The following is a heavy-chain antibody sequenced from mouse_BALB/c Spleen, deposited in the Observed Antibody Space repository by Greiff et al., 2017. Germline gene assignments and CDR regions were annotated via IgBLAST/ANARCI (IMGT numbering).Heavy chain of an antibody. Sequence: VHLVESGAELVRPGSSVKISCKASGYAFSSYWMNWVKQRPGQGLEWIGQIYPGDGDTNYNGKFKGKATLTADKSSSTAYMQLSSLTSEDSAVYFCARLSLYYFDYWGQGTTLTVSS. CDR1: GYAFSSYW. CDR2: IYPGDGDT. V-gene: IGHV1-80*01. J-gene: IGHJ2*01. CDR3: ARLSLYYFDY.